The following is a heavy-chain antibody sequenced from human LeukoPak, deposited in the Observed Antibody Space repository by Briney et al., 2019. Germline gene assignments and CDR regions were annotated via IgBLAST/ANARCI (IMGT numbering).Heavy chain of an antibody. Sequence: GGSLRLSCAASGFTLSSYEMNWVRQAPGKGLEWVSAISGSGGSTYYADSVKGRFTISRDNSKNPLYLQMNSLRAEDTAVYYCAKGPRAYYYDSSGYYFSYWYFDLWGRGTLVTVSS. CDR2: ISGSGGST. CDR1: GFTLSSYE. V-gene: IGHV3-23*01. D-gene: IGHD3-22*01. CDR3: AKGPRAYYYDSSGYYFSYWYFDL. J-gene: IGHJ2*01.